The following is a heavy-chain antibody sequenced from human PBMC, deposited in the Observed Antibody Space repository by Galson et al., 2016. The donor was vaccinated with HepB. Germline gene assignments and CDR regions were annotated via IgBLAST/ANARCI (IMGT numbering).Heavy chain of an antibody. CDR2: IDPTDSNT. J-gene: IGHJ4*02. CDR3: VKVFGYLNGWIDQ. D-gene: IGHD2-21*01. Sequence: QSGAEVKKPGESLRLSCKASGYSFTSYWIHWVRQMPGKGLEWMGAIDPTDSNTNYSTSCQGHVTLSADKSVNTAYLQWSNLRSEDTAKYFLVKVFGYLNGWIDQWGQGILVTVSS. V-gene: IGHV5-10-1*01. CDR1: GYSFTSYW.